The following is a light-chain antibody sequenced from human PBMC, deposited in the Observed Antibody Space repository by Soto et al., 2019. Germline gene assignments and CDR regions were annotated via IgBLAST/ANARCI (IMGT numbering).Light chain of an antibody. V-gene: IGKV1-5*03. CDR1: HNISSW. CDR3: EQDNSYWT. CDR2: KAS. J-gene: IGKJ1*01. Sequence: DIQITLSPSTLSTSVGDRVTIACRASHNISSWLAWYQQKPGKAPKLLIYKASSLESGVPSRFSGSGSGTEFTLTISSLQPDDFATYYCEQDNSYWTFGQGTKVDI.